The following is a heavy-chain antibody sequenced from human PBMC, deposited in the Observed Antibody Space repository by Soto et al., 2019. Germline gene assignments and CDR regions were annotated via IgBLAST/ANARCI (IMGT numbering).Heavy chain of an antibody. J-gene: IGHJ4*02. CDR2: ISWNSGSI. CDR1: GFTFDDYA. Sequence: EVQLVESGGGLVQPGRSLRLSCAASGFTFDDYAMHWVRQAPGKGLEWVSGISWNSGSIGYADSVKGRFTISRDNAKNSLYLQMNRLRAEDTALYYCAKEAHGHFDYWGQGTLVTVSS. CDR3: AKEAHGHFDY. V-gene: IGHV3-9*01.